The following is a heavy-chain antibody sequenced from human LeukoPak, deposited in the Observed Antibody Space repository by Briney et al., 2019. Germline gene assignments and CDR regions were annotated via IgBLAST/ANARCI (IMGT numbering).Heavy chain of an antibody. J-gene: IGHJ4*02. D-gene: IGHD3-22*01. Sequence: GGSLRLSCAASGFTFSSYAMSWVRQAPGKGLEWVSAISGSGGSTYYADSVKGRFTISRDNSKNTLYLQMNTLRAGDTAVYYCAKDGYDYDSSYSYFDYRGQGTPVTVSS. CDR1: GFTFSSYA. CDR2: ISGSGGST. CDR3: AKDGYDYDSSYSYFDY. V-gene: IGHV3-23*01.